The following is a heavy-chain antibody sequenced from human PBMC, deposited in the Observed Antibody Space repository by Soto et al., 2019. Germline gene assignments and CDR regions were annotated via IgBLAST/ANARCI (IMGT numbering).Heavy chain of an antibody. CDR2: MFYSGLS. Sequence: SETLSLTCSVSGYSVSSSDYYWAWIRQPPGKGLEWIGSMFYSGLSYYNPSLKSRVTLSVDMSKNQFSVRLNSVTAADTAVYYCAPLTVSLSGPYGIHVWGQGTTVTVSS. D-gene: IGHD2-15*01. V-gene: IGHV4-39*01. J-gene: IGHJ6*02. CDR3: APLTVSLSGPYGIHV. CDR1: GYSVSSSDYY.